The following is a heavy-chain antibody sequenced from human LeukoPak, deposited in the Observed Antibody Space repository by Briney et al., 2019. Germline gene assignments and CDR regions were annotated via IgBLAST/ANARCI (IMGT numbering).Heavy chain of an antibody. J-gene: IGHJ4*02. V-gene: IGHV4-30-4*07. Sequence: SETLSLTCAVSGGSLSSVVYSWSWVRQPPGEGLGWIGYIYYSGSTYYNPSLKSRVTISVDTSKNQFSLKLTSVTAADTAVYYCARGRPRYYGSGSYGYWGQGTLVTVSS. CDR1: GGSLSSVVYS. D-gene: IGHD3-10*01. CDR3: ARGRPRYYGSGSYGY. CDR2: IYYSGST.